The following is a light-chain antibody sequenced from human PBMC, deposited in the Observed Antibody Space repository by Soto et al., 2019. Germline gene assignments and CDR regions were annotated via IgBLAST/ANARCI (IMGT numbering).Light chain of an antibody. V-gene: IGKV1-5*03. CDR1: QTISSW. CDR3: QHYNSYGT. Sequence: IQMTQSPSTLSGSVGDRVTITCRASQTISSWLAWYQQKPGKAPKLLIYKASTLKSGVPSRFSGSGSGTEFTLTISSLQPDDFATYYCQHYNSYGTFGQGTNVDIK. CDR2: KAS. J-gene: IGKJ1*01.